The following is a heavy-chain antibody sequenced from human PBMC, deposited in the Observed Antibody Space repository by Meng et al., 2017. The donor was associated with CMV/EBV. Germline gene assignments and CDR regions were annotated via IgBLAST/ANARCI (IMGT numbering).Heavy chain of an antibody. J-gene: IGHJ6*02. CDR2: ISYDGSNK. V-gene: IGHV3-30*04. Sequence: GESLKISCAASGFTFSSYAMHWVRQAPGKGLEWVAVISYDGSNKYYADSVKGRFTISRDNSKNTLYLQMNSLRAEDTAVYYCAKEAGTGRQMDVWGQGTTVTVSS. CDR1: GFTFSSYA. D-gene: IGHD1-1*01. CDR3: AKEAGTGRQMDV.